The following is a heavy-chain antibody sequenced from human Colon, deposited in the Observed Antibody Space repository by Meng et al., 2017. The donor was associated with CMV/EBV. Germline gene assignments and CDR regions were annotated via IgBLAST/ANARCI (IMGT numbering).Heavy chain of an antibody. CDR2: MLPKTGAL. CDR3: IRENWYYDY. D-gene: IGHD1-1*01. J-gene: IGHJ4*02. Sequence: QGQVVQSGAEVKKPGASVKGSGKASGYTFTPYYMHWVPQAPGQGLEWVGCMLPKTGALDYAQKFRGRITLTTDTSITTAYMELSGLTSDDTAVYYCIRENWYYDYWGLGTLVTVSS. V-gene: IGHV1-2*02. CDR1: GYTFTPYY.